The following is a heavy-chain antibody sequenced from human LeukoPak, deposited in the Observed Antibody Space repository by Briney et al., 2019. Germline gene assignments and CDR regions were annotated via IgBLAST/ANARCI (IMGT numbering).Heavy chain of an antibody. J-gene: IGHJ3*02. CDR2: FIHSGSI. CDR3: ARVEQLQEVVDAFDM. D-gene: IGHD1/OR15-1a*01. Sequence: SETLSLTCGVSGGSFSGYYWSWIRQSPGKGLTWIGEFIHSGSINYNPSLKSRVTIPLDTSTNHFSLKLSSVTAAYTAVYYCARVEQLQEVVDAFDMWGQGTMVTVSS. V-gene: IGHV4-34*12. CDR1: GGSFSGYY.